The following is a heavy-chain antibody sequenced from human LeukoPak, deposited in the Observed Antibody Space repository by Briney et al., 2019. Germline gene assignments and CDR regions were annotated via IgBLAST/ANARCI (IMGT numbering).Heavy chain of an antibody. D-gene: IGHD6-13*01. J-gene: IGHJ3*02. CDR1: GGSISSYY. CDR3: ARDRSSSWHDAFDI. Sequence: SETLSLTCTISGGSISSYYWSWIRQPAGKGVEWIGRIYTSGSTNYNPSLKSRVTMSVDTSKNQFSLKLNSVTAEDTAVYYCARDRSSSWHDAFDIWGQGTMVTVSS. V-gene: IGHV4-4*07. CDR2: IYTSGST.